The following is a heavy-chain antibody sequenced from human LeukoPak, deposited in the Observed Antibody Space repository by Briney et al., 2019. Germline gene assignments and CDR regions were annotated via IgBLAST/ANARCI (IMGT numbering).Heavy chain of an antibody. J-gene: IGHJ4*02. Sequence: NPSETLSLTCTVSGGSISGYYWSWIRQPPGKGLEWIGYIYYSGSTNYNPSLKSRVTLSVDTSKNQFSLKLGSVTTADTAVYYCARATGYSYGYSLDYWGQGTLVTVSS. D-gene: IGHD5-18*01. CDR3: ARATGYSYGYSLDY. CDR1: GGSISGYY. V-gene: IGHV4-59*01. CDR2: IYYSGST.